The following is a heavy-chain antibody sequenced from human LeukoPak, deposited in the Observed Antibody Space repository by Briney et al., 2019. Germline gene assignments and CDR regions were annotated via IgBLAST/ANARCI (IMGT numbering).Heavy chain of an antibody. V-gene: IGHV3-15*07. CDR3: TTGDRHSDDY. CDR2: IKSKTDGETT. D-gene: IGHD3-22*01. CDR1: GLTFNNAW. Sequence: GGSLRLSCAASGLTFNNAWMIWVRQAPGKGPEWVGRIKSKTDGETTDYAAPVKGRFTISRDDSKSTLYLQMNSLQTEDTAVYNCTTGDRHSDDYWGQGTLVTVSS. J-gene: IGHJ4*02.